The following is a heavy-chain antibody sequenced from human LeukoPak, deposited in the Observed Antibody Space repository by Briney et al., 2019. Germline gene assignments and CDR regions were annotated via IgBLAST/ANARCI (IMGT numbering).Heavy chain of an antibody. J-gene: IGHJ3*02. V-gene: IGHV1-46*01. Sequence: ASVKVSCKASGGTFSSYTISWVRQAPGQGLEWMGIINPSGGSTSYAQKFQGRVTMTRDTSTSTVYMELSRLRSDDTAVYYCASYGTTGTTAAFDIWGQGTMVTVSS. CDR1: GGTFSSYT. CDR2: INPSGGST. CDR3: ASYGTTGTTAAFDI. D-gene: IGHD1-1*01.